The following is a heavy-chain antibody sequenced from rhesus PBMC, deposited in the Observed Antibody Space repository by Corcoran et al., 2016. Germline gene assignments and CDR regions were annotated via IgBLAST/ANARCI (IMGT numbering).Heavy chain of an antibody. CDR2: INGNSGST. J-gene: IGHJ6*01. CDR3: ATIRGGLDS. V-gene: IGHV4-80*01. Sequence: QVQLQESGPGLVKPSETLSLTCAVSGASISSYWWSWIRQPPGKGLEWIGEINGNSGSTYYSPSLKSRVTISKDASKNQFSLKLSSGTAADTAVYYCATIRGGLDSWGQGVVVTVSS. CDR1: GASISSYW.